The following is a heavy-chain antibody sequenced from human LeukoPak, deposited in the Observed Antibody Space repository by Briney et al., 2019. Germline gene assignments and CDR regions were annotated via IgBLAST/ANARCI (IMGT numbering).Heavy chain of an antibody. CDR1: GGSFSGYY. V-gene: IGHV4-34*01. J-gene: IGHJ5*02. CDR2: INHSGST. CDR3: ARHDAHYYRNWFDP. Sequence: SETLSLTCAVYGGSFSGYYWSWIRQPPGKGLEWIGEINHSGSTNYNPSLKSRVTISVDTSKNQFSLKLSSVTAADTAMYYCARHDAHYYRNWFDPWGQGTLVTVSS. D-gene: IGHD1-14*01.